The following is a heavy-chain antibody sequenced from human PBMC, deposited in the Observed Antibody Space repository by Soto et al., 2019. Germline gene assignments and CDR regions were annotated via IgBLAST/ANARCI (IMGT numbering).Heavy chain of an antibody. CDR1: GFTFSSYG. CDR3: VKDSGYSYGYYFDY. J-gene: IGHJ4*02. CDR2: ISYDGSNK. D-gene: IGHD5-18*01. V-gene: IGHV3-30*18. Sequence: QVQLVESGGGVVQPGRSLRLSCAASGFTFSSYGMHWVRQAPGKGLEWVAVISYDGSNKYYADSVKGRFTISRDNSKNTLYLQRNSLRAEDTAVHDSVKDSGYSYGYYFDYWGKGTLVTVSS.